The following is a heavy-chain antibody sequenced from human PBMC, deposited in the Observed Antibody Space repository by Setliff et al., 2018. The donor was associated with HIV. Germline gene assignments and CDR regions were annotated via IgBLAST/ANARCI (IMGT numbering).Heavy chain of an antibody. J-gene: IGHJ4*02. CDR3: AREQFPSQECSSGSCYPKPYYFDY. Sequence: SETLSLTCNVSGDSLNTYYWSWIRQSGGKGLEWIGRIYASGKTTFNPSLKSRVRMSVDTSKNQFSLKLTSVTAADTAVYYCAREQFPSQECSSGSCYPKPYYFDYWGQGTLVTVSS. CDR1: GDSLNTYY. V-gene: IGHV4-4*07. CDR2: IYASGKT. D-gene: IGHD2-15*01.